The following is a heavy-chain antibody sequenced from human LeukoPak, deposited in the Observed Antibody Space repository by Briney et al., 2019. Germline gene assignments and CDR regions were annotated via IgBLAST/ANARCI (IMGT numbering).Heavy chain of an antibody. J-gene: IGHJ4*02. D-gene: IGHD2-2*01. CDR1: GYSISSGYY. Sequence: PSETLSLTCTVSGYSISSGYYWGWIRQPPGKGLEWIGSIYHSGSTYYNPSLKSRVAISVDTSKNQFSLKLSSVTAADTAVYYCAREANLPAAMVVYWGQGTLVTVSS. CDR2: IYHSGST. CDR3: AREANLPAAMVVY. V-gene: IGHV4-38-2*02.